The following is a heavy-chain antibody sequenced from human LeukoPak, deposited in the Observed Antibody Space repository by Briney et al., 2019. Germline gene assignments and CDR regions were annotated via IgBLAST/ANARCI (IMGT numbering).Heavy chain of an antibody. CDR1: GYTFTSYG. D-gene: IGHD1-26*01. Sequence: GASVKVSCKASGYTFTSYGISWARQAPGQGLEWMGWISAYNGNTNYAQKLQGRVTMTTDTSTSTAYMELRSLRSDDTAVYYCARASGSYPPYYYYGMDVWGQGTTVTVSS. CDR3: ARASGSYPPYYYYGMDV. CDR2: ISAYNGNT. J-gene: IGHJ6*02. V-gene: IGHV1-18*01.